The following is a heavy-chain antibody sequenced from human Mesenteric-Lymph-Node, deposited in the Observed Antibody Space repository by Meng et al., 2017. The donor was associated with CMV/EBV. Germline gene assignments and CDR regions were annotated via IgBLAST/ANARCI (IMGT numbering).Heavy chain of an antibody. Sequence: ASVKVSCKASGYSFTDYYLHWVRQAPGQGPEWLGWINPHSGGINYPQDFQGRVTMTSDTSINTAYLEMRWLRYDDTAVYYCARGCSSTTCYRGRGPLDVWGQGTMVTVSS. D-gene: IGHD2-2*02. CDR2: INPHSGGI. J-gene: IGHJ3*01. V-gene: IGHV1-2*02. CDR3: ARGCSSTTCYRGRGPLDV. CDR1: GYSFTDYY.